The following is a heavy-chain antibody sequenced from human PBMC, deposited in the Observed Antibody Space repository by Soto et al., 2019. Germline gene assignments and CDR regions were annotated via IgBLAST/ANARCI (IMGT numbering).Heavy chain of an antibody. CDR1: GFTFSSYA. CDR3: ARNRAPPENTAIYY. Sequence: GGSLRLSCAASGFTFSSYAMHWVRQAPGKGLEWVAVISYDGSNKYYADSVKGRFTISRDNSKNTLYLQMNSLRAEDTAVYYCARNRAPPENTAIYYWGQGTLVTVSS. D-gene: IGHD5-18*01. J-gene: IGHJ4*02. V-gene: IGHV3-30-3*01. CDR2: ISYDGSNK.